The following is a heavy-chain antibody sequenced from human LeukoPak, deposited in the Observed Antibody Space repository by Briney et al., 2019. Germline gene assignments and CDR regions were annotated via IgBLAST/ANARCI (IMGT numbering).Heavy chain of an antibody. J-gene: IGHJ4*02. Sequence: GASVKVSCKASGGTFSSYAISWVRQAPGQGLEWMGWINPNSGGTNYAQKFQGRVTMTRDTSISTAYMELSRLRSDDTAVYYCARARVRAARPEDYWGRGTLVTVSS. V-gene: IGHV1-2*02. D-gene: IGHD6-6*01. CDR2: INPNSGGT. CDR3: ARARVRAARPEDY. CDR1: GGTFSSYA.